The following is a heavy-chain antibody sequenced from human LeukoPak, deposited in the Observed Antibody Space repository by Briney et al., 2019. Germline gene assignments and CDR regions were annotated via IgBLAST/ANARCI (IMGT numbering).Heavy chain of an antibody. CDR1: GGSISSYY. D-gene: IGHD6-19*01. CDR3: ARLSYSSGWSDFDY. J-gene: IGHJ4*02. Sequence: SETLSLTCTVSGGSISSYYWSWIRQPPGKGLEWIGYIYYSGSTNYNPSLKSRVTISVDTSKNQLSLKLSSVTAADTAVYYCARLSYSSGWSDFDYWGQGTLVTVSS. CDR2: IYYSGST. V-gene: IGHV4-59*08.